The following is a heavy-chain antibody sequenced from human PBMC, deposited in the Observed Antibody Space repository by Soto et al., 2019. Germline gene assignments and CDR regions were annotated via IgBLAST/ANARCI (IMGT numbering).Heavy chain of an antibody. D-gene: IGHD5-18*01. CDR3: AKPTVDTWWYFDL. V-gene: IGHV3-53*01. Sequence: EVQLVESGGGLIQPGGSLRVSCAASGFTVSSNYMSWVRQAPGKGLEWVSVIYSGGSTYYADSVKGRFTISRDNSKNTLYLKMNSLRAEDTAVYYCAKPTVDTWWYFDLWGRGTLVTVSS. CDR1: GFTVSSNY. CDR2: IYSGGST. J-gene: IGHJ2*01.